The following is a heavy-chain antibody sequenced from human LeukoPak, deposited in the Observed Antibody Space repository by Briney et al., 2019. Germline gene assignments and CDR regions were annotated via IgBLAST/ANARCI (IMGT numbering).Heavy chain of an antibody. V-gene: IGHV3-30-3*01. Sequence: GGSLRLSCAASGFTFSSYAMHWVRQAPSKGLEWVAVISYDGSNKYYADSVKGRLTISRDNSKNTLYLQMNSLRAEDTAVYYCARDGDYGGNPGFDYWGQGTLVTVSS. J-gene: IGHJ4*02. CDR1: GFTFSSYA. CDR2: ISYDGSNK. CDR3: ARDGDYGGNPGFDY. D-gene: IGHD4-23*01.